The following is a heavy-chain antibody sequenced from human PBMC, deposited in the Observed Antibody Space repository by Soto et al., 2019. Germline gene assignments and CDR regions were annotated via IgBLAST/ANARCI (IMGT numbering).Heavy chain of an antibody. Sequence: QVQLVESGGVVVQPGGSLRLSCAASGFTFSNYGMHLVRQAPGKGLGWVAVISYDGSNKYYADSVKGRFTISRDNSKNTLYMQMNSLTTEDTAVYYCAREWVWCGAHPIDYWGQGTLVTVSS. J-gene: IGHJ4*02. D-gene: IGHD3-10*01. CDR1: GFTFSNYG. V-gene: IGHV3-30*03. CDR3: AREWVWCGAHPIDY. CDR2: ISYDGSNK.